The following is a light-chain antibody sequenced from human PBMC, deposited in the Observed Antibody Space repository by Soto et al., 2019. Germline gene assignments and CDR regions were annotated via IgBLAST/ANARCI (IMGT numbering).Light chain of an antibody. CDR2: AAS. CDR1: QTISTS. V-gene: IGKV1-39*01. CDR3: QQRYSTPQT. Sequence: DIQMTQSPPSLSASVGDRVAITCRASQTISTSLNWYRKRTGQDPNLLIYAASNLQSGVPSRFSGSGSGTDFNLTISSLQTEDLATYYCQQRYSTPQTVGQGTKV. J-gene: IGKJ1*01.